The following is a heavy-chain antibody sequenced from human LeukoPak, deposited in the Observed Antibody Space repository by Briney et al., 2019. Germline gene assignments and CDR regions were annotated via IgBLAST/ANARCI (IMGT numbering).Heavy chain of an antibody. D-gene: IGHD4-23*01. CDR2: IIPILGIA. V-gene: IGHV1-69*04. Sequence: ASVKVSCKASGGTFSSYAISWVRQAPGQGLEWMGRIIPILGIANYAQKFQGRVTITADKSTSTAYMELSSLRSEDAAVYYCARVSSNSRGDYFDYWGQGTLVTVSS. CDR3: ARVSSNSRGDYFDY. J-gene: IGHJ4*02. CDR1: GGTFSSYA.